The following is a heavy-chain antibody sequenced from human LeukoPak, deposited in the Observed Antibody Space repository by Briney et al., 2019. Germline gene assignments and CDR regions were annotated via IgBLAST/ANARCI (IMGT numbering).Heavy chain of an antibody. Sequence: PSETLSLTCTVSGGSISSYYWSWIRQPAGKGLEWIGRIYTSGSTNYNPSLKSRVTMSVDTSKNQFSLKLSSVTAADTAVYYCASRSLNSSGWYFDYWGQGTLVTVSS. CDR3: ASRSLNSSGWYFDY. V-gene: IGHV4-4*07. CDR1: GGSISSYY. J-gene: IGHJ4*02. D-gene: IGHD6-19*01. CDR2: IYTSGST.